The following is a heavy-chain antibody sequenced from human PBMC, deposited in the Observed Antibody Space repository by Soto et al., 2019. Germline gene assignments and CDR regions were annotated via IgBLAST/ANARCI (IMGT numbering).Heavy chain of an antibody. CDR3: AEYDSSGYSIDY. V-gene: IGHV1-8*02. CDR2: ISLNSGNT. Sequence: ASVKVSCKASGYSFTTYGISWVRQATGQGLEWMGWISLNSGNTDYAQKFQGRVTMTTNTSISTAYMELSSLGSEDTAVYYCAEYDSSGYSIDYWGQGTLVTVSS. D-gene: IGHD3-22*01. CDR1: GYSFTTYG. J-gene: IGHJ4*02.